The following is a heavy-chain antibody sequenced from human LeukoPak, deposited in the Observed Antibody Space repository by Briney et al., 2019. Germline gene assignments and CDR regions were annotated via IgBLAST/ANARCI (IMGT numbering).Heavy chain of an antibody. D-gene: IGHD3-22*01. J-gene: IGHJ4*02. CDR3: ARDFYYDSSGYNY. CDR1: GGTFSSYA. Sequence: ASVKVSCKASGGTFSSYAISWVRQAPGQGLEWTGRIIPIFGTANYAQKFQGRDTITTDESTSTAYMELSSLRSEDTAVYYCARDFYYDSSGYNYWGQGTLVTVSS. V-gene: IGHV1-69*05. CDR2: IIPIFGTA.